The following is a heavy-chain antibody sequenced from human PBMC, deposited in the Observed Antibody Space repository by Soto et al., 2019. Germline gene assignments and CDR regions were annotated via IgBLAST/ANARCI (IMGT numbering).Heavy chain of an antibody. J-gene: IGHJ6*02. CDR1: GLTFRSYA. Sequence: PGGSLRLSCAASGLTFRSYATHWVRQAPGKGLEWVAVISYDGRDKKHADSVKGRFTISRDNSNNMVYLQMNSLRAEDTAVYYCARDSFLRGDYYYGMDVWGQGTTVTVSS. V-gene: IGHV3-30*04. CDR3: ARDSFLRGDYYYGMDV. CDR2: ISYDGRDK. D-gene: IGHD3-16*02.